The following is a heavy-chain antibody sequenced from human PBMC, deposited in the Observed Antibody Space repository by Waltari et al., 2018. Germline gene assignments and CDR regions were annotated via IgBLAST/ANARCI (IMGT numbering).Heavy chain of an antibody. V-gene: IGHV4-4*07. CDR3: ARSYSGYDYDS. Sequence: QVQLQESCPGLVKASETLSLTCTVPGGSISSYYWSWIRQPAGEGLEWIGRLNTSGNTKFNPSLESRVTVSVDTSKNQFSLKLSSVTAADTAVYYCARSYSGYDYDSWGQGTLVTVSS. D-gene: IGHD5-12*01. J-gene: IGHJ4*02. CDR2: LNTSGNT. CDR1: GGSISSYY.